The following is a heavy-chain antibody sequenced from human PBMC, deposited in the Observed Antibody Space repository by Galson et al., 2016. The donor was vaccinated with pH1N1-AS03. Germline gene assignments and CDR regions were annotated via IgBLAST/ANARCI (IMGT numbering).Heavy chain of an antibody. CDR1: GFSVSSDY. Sequence: GSLRLSCAASGFSVSSDYMSWVRQAPGKVLEWVSMIHSAAGNTYYADSVKGRFTISRDTSNNALFLQMNSLRAEDTALYYCANRGVWGQGTRVTVSS. CDR2: IHSAAGNT. CDR3: ANRGV. V-gene: IGHV3-53*01. D-gene: IGHD3-10*01. J-gene: IGHJ4*02.